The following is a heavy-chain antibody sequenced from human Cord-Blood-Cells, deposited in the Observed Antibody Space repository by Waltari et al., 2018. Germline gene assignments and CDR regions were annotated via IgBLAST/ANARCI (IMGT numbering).Heavy chain of an antibody. D-gene: IGHD1-26*01. V-gene: IGHV3-33*01. CDR3: ARDGRPGRSAFDI. CDR2: IWYDGSNK. J-gene: IGHJ3*02. Sequence: QVQLVESGGGVVQPGRSLRLACAASGFTFSSYGMHWVRRAPGKGLEWVAVIWYDGSNKYYADSVKGRFTISRDNSKNTLYLQMNSLRAEDTAVYYCARDGRPGRSAFDIWGQGTMVTVSS. CDR1: GFTFSSYG.